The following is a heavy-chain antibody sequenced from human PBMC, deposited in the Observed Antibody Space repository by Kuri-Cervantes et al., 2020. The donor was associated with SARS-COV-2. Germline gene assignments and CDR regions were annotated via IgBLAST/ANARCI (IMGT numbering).Heavy chain of an antibody. CDR1: GYSISSGYY. J-gene: IGHJ4*02. D-gene: IGHD3-3*01. Sequence: GSLRLSCTVSGYSISSGYYWGWIRQPPGKGLEWIGSIYHSGSTYYNPSLKSRVTISVDTSKNQFPLKLSSVTAADTAVYYCARGPAHDFWSGYRFDYWGQGTLVTVSS. V-gene: IGHV4-38-2*02. CDR2: IYHSGST. CDR3: ARGPAHDFWSGYRFDY.